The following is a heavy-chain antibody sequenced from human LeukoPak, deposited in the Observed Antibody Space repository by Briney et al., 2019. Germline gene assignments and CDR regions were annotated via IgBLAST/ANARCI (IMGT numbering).Heavy chain of an antibody. CDR1: GGSFSGYY. V-gene: IGHV4-34*01. CDR2: INHSGST. J-gene: IGHJ5*02. CDR3: ARGLPGRVVTRSGGWFDP. Sequence: SETLSLTCAVYGGSFSGYYWSWIRQPPGKGLEWIGEINHSGSTNYNPSLKSRVTISVDTSKNQFSLKLSSVTAADTAVYYCARGLPGRVVTRSGGWFDPWGQGTLVTVSS. D-gene: IGHD4-23*01.